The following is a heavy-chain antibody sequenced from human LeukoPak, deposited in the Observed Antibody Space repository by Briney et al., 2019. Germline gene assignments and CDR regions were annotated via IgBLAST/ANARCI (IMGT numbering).Heavy chain of an antibody. D-gene: IGHD4-23*01. Sequence: SETLSLTCTVSGGSISSGDYYWSWIRQPPGKGLEWIGYIYYSGSTYYNPSPKSRVTISVDTSKNQFSLKLSSVTAADTAVYYCARDLLNEGNHLDYWGQGTLVTVSS. CDR1: GGSISSGDYY. CDR2: IYYSGST. CDR3: ARDLLNEGNHLDY. V-gene: IGHV4-30-4*01. J-gene: IGHJ4*02.